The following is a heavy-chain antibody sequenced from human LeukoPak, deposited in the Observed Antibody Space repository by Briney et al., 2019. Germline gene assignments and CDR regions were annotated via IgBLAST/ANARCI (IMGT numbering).Heavy chain of an antibody. D-gene: IGHD2-21*02. CDR1: GGSISNYF. V-gene: IGHV4-4*07. CDR2: IYTTGRT. J-gene: IGHJ4*02. Sequence: SETLSLTCTVSGGSISNYFWSWIRQPAGKGLEWIGRIYTTGRTDYNPSLKSRVTMSVDTSKNQFSLKLSSVTAADTAVYYCARDHYHRIHSVMVTAPDYWGQGTLVIVSS. CDR3: ARDHYHRIHSVMVTAPDY.